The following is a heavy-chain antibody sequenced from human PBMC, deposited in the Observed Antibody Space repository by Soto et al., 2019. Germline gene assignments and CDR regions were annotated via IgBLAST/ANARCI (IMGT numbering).Heavy chain of an antibody. D-gene: IGHD2-8*01. V-gene: IGHV1-3*01. J-gene: IGHJ4*02. CDR1: GYTFTSYA. CDR2: INAGNGNT. Sequence: QVQLVQSGAEVKKPGASVKVSCKASGYTFTSYAMHWVRQAPGQRLEWMGWINAGNGNTKYSQKFQGRVTITRDTSASTAYMELSSLRSEDTAVYYCARLMGIGGYFDYWGQGTLVTVSS. CDR3: ARLMGIGGYFDY.